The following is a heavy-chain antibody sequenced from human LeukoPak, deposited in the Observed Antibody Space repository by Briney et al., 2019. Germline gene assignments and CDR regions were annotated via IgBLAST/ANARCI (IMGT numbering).Heavy chain of an antibody. CDR1: GYSISSGYY. Sequence: SETLSLTCIVSGYSISSGYYWGWIRQPPGKGLEWIGNIHHSGSTYYNPSLKSRVTISVDTSKNQLSLKLSSVTAADTAVYYCARYSGYSYGYDYWGQGTLVTVSS. V-gene: IGHV4-38-2*02. D-gene: IGHD5-18*01. CDR2: IHHSGST. CDR3: ARYSGYSYGYDY. J-gene: IGHJ4*02.